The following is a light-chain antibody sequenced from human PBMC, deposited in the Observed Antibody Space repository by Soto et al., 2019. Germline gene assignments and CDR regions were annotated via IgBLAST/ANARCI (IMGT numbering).Light chain of an antibody. CDR2: DVS. J-gene: IGLJ1*01. Sequence: QSALTQPASVSGSPGQSITISCTGTSSDVGGYNYVSWYQQYPGKAPKLMIYDVSNRPSGISNRFSGSKSGKKGFLAIFGLQAEEEADYYRSSYTSSSTPYFFGTGTKVTVL. CDR3: SSYTSSSTPYF. V-gene: IGLV2-14*01. CDR1: SSDVGGYNY.